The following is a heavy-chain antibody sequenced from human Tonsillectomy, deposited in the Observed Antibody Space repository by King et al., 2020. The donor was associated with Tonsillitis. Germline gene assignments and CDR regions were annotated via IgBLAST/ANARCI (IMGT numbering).Heavy chain of an antibody. Sequence: VQLVESGGGLVQPGGSLRLSCAASGFTFSSYSMNWVRQAPGKGLEWVSYISSSSSTIYYADSVKGRFTISRDNAKNSLYLQMNSLRAEDTAVYYCARDSNDFWSGYYYYYYYGMDVWGQGTTVTVSS. D-gene: IGHD3-3*01. V-gene: IGHV3-48*01. CDR1: GFTFSSYS. J-gene: IGHJ6*02. CDR2: ISSSSSTI. CDR3: ARDSNDFWSGYYYYYYYGMDV.